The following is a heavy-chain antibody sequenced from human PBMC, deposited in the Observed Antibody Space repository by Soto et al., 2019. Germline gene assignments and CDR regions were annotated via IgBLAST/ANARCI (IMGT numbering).Heavy chain of an antibody. Sequence: SETLSLTCTVSGGSIGSYYWSWIRQPPGKGLEWIGYIYYSGSTNYNPSLKSRVTISVDTSKNQFSLKLSSVTAADTAVYYCARGVKSYDFCSGYYDHYYYMDVWGKGTTVTVSS. CDR1: GGSIGSYY. D-gene: IGHD3-3*01. J-gene: IGHJ6*03. CDR3: ARGVKSYDFCSGYYDHYYYMDV. CDR2: IYYSGST. V-gene: IGHV4-59*01.